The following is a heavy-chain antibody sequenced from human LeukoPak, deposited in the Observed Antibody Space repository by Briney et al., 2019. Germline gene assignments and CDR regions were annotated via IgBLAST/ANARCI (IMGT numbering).Heavy chain of an antibody. CDR2: IIPIFGTA. J-gene: IGHJ4*02. CDR1: GGTFSSYA. Sequence: SVKVSCKASGGTFSSYAISWVRQAPGQGLEWMGGIIPIFGTANYAQKFQGGVTITADESTSTAYMELSSLRSEDTAVYYCASTPPSSGWYPFDYWGQGTLVTVSS. D-gene: IGHD6-19*01. CDR3: ASTPPSSGWYPFDY. V-gene: IGHV1-69*13.